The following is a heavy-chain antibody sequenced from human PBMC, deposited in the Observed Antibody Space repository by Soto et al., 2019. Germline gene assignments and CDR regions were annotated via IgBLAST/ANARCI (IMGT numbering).Heavy chain of an antibody. CDR1: GGSISSGGYY. D-gene: IGHD4-17*01. CDR2: IYYSGST. Sequence: SETLSLTCTVSGGSISSGGYYWSWIRQHPGKGLEWIGYIYYSGSTYYNPSLKSRVTISVDTSKNQFSLKLSSVTAADTAVYYCARSSGYDYGDYFISDYWGQGTLVTVSS. CDR3: ARSSGYDYGDYFISDY. V-gene: IGHV4-31*03. J-gene: IGHJ4*02.